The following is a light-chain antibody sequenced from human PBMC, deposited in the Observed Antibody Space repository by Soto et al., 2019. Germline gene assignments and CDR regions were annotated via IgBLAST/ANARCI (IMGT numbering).Light chain of an antibody. CDR2: AAS. CDR3: QQLKSYPHT. J-gene: IGKJ2*01. Sequence: DIQLTQSPSFLSASVGDRVTITCRASQDISSSLVWYQQTPGKAPKLLIYAASTLQSGVPSRFSGSRSGTDFTLTISSLQPEDFATYYCQQLKSYPHTFAQGTKLEIK. V-gene: IGKV1-9*01. CDR1: QDISSS.